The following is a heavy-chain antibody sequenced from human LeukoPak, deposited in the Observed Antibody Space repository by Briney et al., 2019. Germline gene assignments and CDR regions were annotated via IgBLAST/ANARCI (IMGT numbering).Heavy chain of an antibody. V-gene: IGHV4-34*01. CDR3: ARDSRYSSVY. CDR2: INHSGST. CDR1: GGSFSGYY. Sequence: PSETLSLTCAVYGGSFSGYYWSWIRQPPGKGLEWIGEINHSGSTNYNPSLKSRVTISVDTSKNQFSLKLSSVTAADTAVYYCARDSRYSSVYWGQGTLVTVSS. J-gene: IGHJ4*02. D-gene: IGHD5-18*01.